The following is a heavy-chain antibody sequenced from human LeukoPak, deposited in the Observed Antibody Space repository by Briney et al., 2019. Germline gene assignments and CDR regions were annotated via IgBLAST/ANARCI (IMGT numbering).Heavy chain of an antibody. CDR3: SKGSGYEAKYYYYYMDV. Sequence: GGSLRLSCAASGFTFSSYGMHWVRQAPGKGLEWVAFIRYDGSNKYYADSVKGRFTISRDNSKNTLYLHVNSLRPEDTAVYYCSKGSGYEAKYYYYYMDVWGKGTTVTIPS. CDR2: IRYDGSNK. D-gene: IGHD5-12*01. V-gene: IGHV3-30*02. J-gene: IGHJ6*03. CDR1: GFTFSSYG.